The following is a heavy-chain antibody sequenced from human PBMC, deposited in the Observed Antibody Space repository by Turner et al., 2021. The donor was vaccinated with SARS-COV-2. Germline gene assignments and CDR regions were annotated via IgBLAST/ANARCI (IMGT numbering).Heavy chain of an antibody. CDR1: VFTVSSNY. Sequence: EVQLVESGGGLIQPGGSLRLSCADPVFTVSSNYMSWVRQAPGKGLECVSVIYSGGSTYYADSVKGRFTISRDNSKNTLYLQMNSLRAEDTAVYYCARDYGDYYFDYWGQGTLVTVSS. CDR2: IYSGGST. D-gene: IGHD4-17*01. J-gene: IGHJ4*02. V-gene: IGHV3-53*01. CDR3: ARDYGDYYFDY.